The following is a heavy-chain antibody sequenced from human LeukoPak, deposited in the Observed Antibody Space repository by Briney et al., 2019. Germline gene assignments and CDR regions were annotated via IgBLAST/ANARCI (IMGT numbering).Heavy chain of an antibody. J-gene: IGHJ4*02. V-gene: IGHV1-8*02. Sequence: ASVKVSCKASGYTFTGYYMHWVRQAPGQGLEWMGWMNPNSGNIGYAQKFQGRVTMTRNTSISTAYMELSSLRSEDTAVYYCALIVVFEDEHYFDYWGQGTLVTVSS. D-gene: IGHD3-22*01. CDR2: MNPNSGNI. CDR3: ALIVVFEDEHYFDY. CDR1: GYTFTGYY.